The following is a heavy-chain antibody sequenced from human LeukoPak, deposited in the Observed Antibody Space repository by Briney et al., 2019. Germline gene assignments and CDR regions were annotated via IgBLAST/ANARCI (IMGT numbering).Heavy chain of an antibody. CDR2: IFYSGST. J-gene: IGHJ4*02. V-gene: IGHV4-59*08. D-gene: IGHD3-22*01. Sequence: SETLSLTCSVSGGSISSYYWSWIRQPPGKGLEWIGYIFYSGSTNYNPSLKSRVTIAVDTSKNQFSLKLRSVTAADTAVYYCARPQFGSGYYHEVDYWGQGILVTVSS. CDR1: GGSISSYY. CDR3: ARPQFGSGYYHEVDY.